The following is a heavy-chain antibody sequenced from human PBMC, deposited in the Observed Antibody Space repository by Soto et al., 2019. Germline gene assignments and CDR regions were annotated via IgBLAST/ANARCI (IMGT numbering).Heavy chain of an antibody. CDR3: ARCITGISHPYLLVL. CDR2: IYPGDSDT. D-gene: IGHD1-1*01. CDR1: GYTFTGYW. V-gene: IGHV5-51*01. J-gene: IGHJ1*01. Sequence: GASLKISCQGSGYTFTGYWIGWVRQMSGEGLEWMCIIYPGDSDTRYSPSFRGQVTISADKSLNTAYLQWSSLKASDTALYYCARCITGISHPYLLVLWGPGTLVTGSS.